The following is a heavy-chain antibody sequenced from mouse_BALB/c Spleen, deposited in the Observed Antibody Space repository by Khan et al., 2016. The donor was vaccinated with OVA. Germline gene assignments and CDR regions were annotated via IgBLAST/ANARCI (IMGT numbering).Heavy chain of an antibody. V-gene: IGHV1-9*01. Sequence: QIQLVQSGAELMKPGASVKISCKATGYTFSSYWIEWIKQRPGHGLEWIGEILPGSDSTNYNEKFKGKATFTADTSSNTVYMQLSSLTSEDSADYYCARMGDYGYDAWFAYWGQGTLVNVSA. CDR2: ILPGSDST. CDR1: GYTFSSYW. J-gene: IGHJ3*01. D-gene: IGHD2-2*01. CDR3: ARMGDYGYDAWFAY.